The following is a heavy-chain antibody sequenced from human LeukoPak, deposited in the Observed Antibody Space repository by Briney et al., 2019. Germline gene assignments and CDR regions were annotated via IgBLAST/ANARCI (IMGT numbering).Heavy chain of an antibody. CDR1: GYTFTSYG. D-gene: IGHD3-10*01. CDR3: AGASSGDRGDRY. V-gene: IGHV1-69*13. J-gene: IGHJ4*02. CDR2: IIPIFGTA. Sequence: GASVKVSCKASGYTFTSYGISWVRQAPGQGLEWMGGIIPIFGTANYAQKFQGRVTITADESTSTAYMELSSLRSVDTAVYYCAGASSGDRGDRYWGQGTLVTVSS.